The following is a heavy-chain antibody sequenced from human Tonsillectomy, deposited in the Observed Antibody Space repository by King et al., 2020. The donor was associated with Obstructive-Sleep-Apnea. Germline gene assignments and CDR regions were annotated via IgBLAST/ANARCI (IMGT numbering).Heavy chain of an antibody. CDR3: AREEGSSWLDY. D-gene: IGHD6-13*01. CDR2: INAYNGNT. J-gene: IGHJ4*02. Sequence: QLVQSGAEVKKPGASVRVSCKASGYTFNRYGINWVRQAPGQGLEWMGWINAYNGNTNYAQKFQGRVTMTTDKSTTQAYMELMSLRSDDTAVYYCAREEGSSWLDYWGQGTLVTVSS. CDR1: GYTFNRYG. V-gene: IGHV1-18*01.